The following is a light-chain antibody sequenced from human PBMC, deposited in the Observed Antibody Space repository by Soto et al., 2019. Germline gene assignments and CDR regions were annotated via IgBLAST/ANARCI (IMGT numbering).Light chain of an antibody. Sequence: QSVLTQPPSVSSAPGQKVTISCSGSSSNFGDDYVSWYQQFPGKAPRLLIYDDDKRPSGIPDRFSGSKSGTAATLEITGLQTGDEADYYCGTWDSSLSGGVFGGGTKLTVL. CDR3: GTWDSSLSGGV. CDR1: SSNFGDDY. CDR2: DDD. J-gene: IGLJ3*02. V-gene: IGLV1-51*01.